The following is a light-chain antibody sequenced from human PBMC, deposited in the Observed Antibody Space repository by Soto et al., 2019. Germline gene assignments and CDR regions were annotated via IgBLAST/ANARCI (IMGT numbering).Light chain of an antibody. V-gene: IGKV1-39*01. Sequence: QMTQYTSSLSASVGDRVTITCRASQGISTDLNWYQQKPGKAPKLLIYTTSSLQSGVPSRFSGSGSGTDFTLTISSLEPEDFAVYYCQRRHNWPWTFGQGTKVDI. CDR3: QRRHNWPWT. CDR1: QGISTD. J-gene: IGKJ1*01. CDR2: TTS.